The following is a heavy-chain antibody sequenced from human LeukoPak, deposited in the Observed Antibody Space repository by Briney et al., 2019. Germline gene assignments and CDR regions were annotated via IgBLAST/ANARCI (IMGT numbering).Heavy chain of an antibody. D-gene: IGHD2-2*01. CDR1: GYSFTSYW. CDR2: IYLGDSDT. CDR3: ARSLLYCSSTSCSAGWFDP. V-gene: IGHV5-51*01. Sequence: GESLKISCKGSGYSFTSYWIGWVRQMPGKGLEWMGIIYLGDSDTRYSPSFQGQVTISADKSISTAYLQWSSLKASDTAMYYCARSLLYCSSTSCSAGWFDPWGQGTLVTVSS. J-gene: IGHJ5*02.